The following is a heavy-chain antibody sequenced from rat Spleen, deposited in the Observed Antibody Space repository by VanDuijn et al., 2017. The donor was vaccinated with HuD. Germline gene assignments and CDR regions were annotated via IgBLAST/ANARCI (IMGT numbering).Heavy chain of an antibody. J-gene: IGHJ3*01. Sequence: EVQLVESDGGLVQPGRSLKLSCAASGFTFSDYGMHWIRQAPTKGLEWVASISPSGGSTYYRDSVKGRFTISRDNAKSTLYLQMDSLRSEDTATYYGANSGGVIIRSWFAYWGQGTLVTVSS. CDR1: GFTFSDYG. CDR3: ANSGGVIIRSWFAY. D-gene: IGHD4-3*01. V-gene: IGHV5-19*01. CDR2: ISPSGGST.